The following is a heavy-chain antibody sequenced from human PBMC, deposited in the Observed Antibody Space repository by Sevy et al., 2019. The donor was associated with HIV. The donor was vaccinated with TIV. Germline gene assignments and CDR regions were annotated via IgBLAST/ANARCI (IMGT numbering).Heavy chain of an antibody. V-gene: IGHV4-4*07. CDR2: IYTSGST. CDR3: AGVRYSGSPNSGFVDY. J-gene: IGHJ4*02. CDR1: GGSISSYY. D-gene: IGHD1-26*01. Sequence: SETLSLTCTVSGGSISSYYWNWIRQPAGKGLEWIGRIYTSGSTNYNPSLKSRVTMSVDTSKNQFSLKLSSVTAADTAVYYCAGVRYSGSPNSGFVDYWGQGTLVTVSS.